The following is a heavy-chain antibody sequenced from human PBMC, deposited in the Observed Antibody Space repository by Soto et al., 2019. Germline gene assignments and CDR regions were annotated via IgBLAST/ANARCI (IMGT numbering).Heavy chain of an antibody. J-gene: IGHJ4*02. CDR3: ATEVGDNPASPFDS. V-gene: IGHV1-69*01. CDR1: GVTFSSET. D-gene: IGHD2-21*01. CDR2: IIPLFGTA. Sequence: QVQLVQSGAGVKKPGSSVKVSCKASGVTFSSETISWVRQAPGQGLEWVGGIIPLFGTANYAQKFQGRVTITADESTSTLYIELSSLRSDDTAVYYCATEVGDNPASPFDSWGQGTLVTVSS.